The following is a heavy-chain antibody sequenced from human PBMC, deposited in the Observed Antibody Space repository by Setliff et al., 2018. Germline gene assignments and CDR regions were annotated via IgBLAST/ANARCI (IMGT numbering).Heavy chain of an antibody. J-gene: IGHJ4*02. D-gene: IGHD6-13*01. CDR3: AKDGSGSYDYLDY. V-gene: IGHV3-23*01. Sequence: GGSLRLSCTASGFTFTNYAMTWVRQAPGKGLEWVSVISGSGGSTYYADSVKGRFTISRDNSKNTLYLQMNSLRAEDTAVYYCAKDGSGSYDYLDYWGQGTLVTSPQ. CDR1: GFTFTNYA. CDR2: ISGSGGST.